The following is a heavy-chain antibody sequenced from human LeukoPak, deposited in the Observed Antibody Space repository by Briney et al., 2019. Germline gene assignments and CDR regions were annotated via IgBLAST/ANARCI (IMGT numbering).Heavy chain of an antibody. D-gene: IGHD2-15*01. V-gene: IGHV1-24*01. CDR1: GYTLTELS. CDR2: FDPEDGET. J-gene: IGHJ6*02. Sequence: ASVKVSCKVSGYTLTELSMHWVRQAPGKGLEWMGGFDPEDGETIYAQKFQGRVTMTEDTSTDTAYMELSSLRSEDTAVYYCARDGVVVVAAAYYYGMDVWGQGTTVTVSS. CDR3: ARDGVVVVAAAYYYGMDV.